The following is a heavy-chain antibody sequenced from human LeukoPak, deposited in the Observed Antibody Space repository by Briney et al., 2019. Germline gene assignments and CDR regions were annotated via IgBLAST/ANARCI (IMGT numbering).Heavy chain of an antibody. CDR2: IDWDDDK. D-gene: IGHD1-26*01. V-gene: IGHV2-70*11. Sequence: SGPALVHPTPPLTLTCTFSGFSLSTSGMCESWIRQPPVKALEWLARIDWDDDKYYSTSLKTRLTISKDTSKNQVVLTMTNMDPVDTATYYCARYSGSYYYFDYWGQGTLVTVSS. CDR1: GFSLSTSGMC. CDR3: ARYSGSYYYFDY. J-gene: IGHJ4*02.